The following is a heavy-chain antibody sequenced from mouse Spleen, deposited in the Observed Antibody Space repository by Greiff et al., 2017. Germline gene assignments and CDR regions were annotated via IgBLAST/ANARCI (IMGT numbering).Heavy chain of an antibody. CDR1: GYSITSGYY. CDR2: ISYDGSN. J-gene: IGHJ2*01. CDR3: ARDYYGNYPFDY. V-gene: IGHV3-6*01. D-gene: IGHD2-1*01. Sequence: VQLQQSGPGLVKPSQSLSLTCSVTGYSITSGYYWNWIRQFPGNKLEWMGYISYDGSNNYNPSLKNRISITRDTSKNQFFLKLNSVTTEDTATYYCARDYYGNYPFDYWGQGTTLTVSS.